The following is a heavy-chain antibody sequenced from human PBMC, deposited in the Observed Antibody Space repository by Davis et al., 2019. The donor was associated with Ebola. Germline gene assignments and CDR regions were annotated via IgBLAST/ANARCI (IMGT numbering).Heavy chain of an antibody. D-gene: IGHD3-16*01. J-gene: IGHJ4*02. V-gene: IGHV3-11*01. CDR2: ISSSGSTI. CDR3: ATIGGDYIWGSYYFDY. CDR1: GFTFSDYY. Sequence: GESLKISCAASGFTFSDYYMSWIRQAPGKGLEWVSYISSSGSTIYYADSVKGRFTISRDNAKNSLYLQMNSLRTKDTAVDYGATIGGDYIWGSYYFDYWGQGTLVTVSS.